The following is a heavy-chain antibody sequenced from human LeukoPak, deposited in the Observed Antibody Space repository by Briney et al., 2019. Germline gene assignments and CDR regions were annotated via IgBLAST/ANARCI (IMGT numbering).Heavy chain of an antibody. CDR1: GYTFNAYY. V-gene: IGHV1-2*02. CDR2: INPKSGDT. CDR3: ATDPALYYYDSSGYSIPSDY. Sequence: GASVRVSCKASGYTFNAYYMHWVRQAPGQGLEWMGWINPKSGDTNYAQKFQARVSMVRDTSISTAFMELNSLRSDDTAVYYCATDPALYYYDSSGYSIPSDYWGQGTLVTVSS. J-gene: IGHJ4*02. D-gene: IGHD3-22*01.